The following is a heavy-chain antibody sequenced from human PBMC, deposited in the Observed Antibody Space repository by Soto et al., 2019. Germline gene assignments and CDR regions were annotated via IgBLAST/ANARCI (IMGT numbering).Heavy chain of an antibody. V-gene: IGHV5-10-1*03. CDR1: GYTFTTYW. J-gene: IGHJ4*02. CDR2: IDPSDSYT. D-gene: IGHD7-27*01. Sequence: EVQLVQSGAEVKKPGESRKISCQGSGYTFTTYWISWVRQMPGKGLEWMGKIDPSDSYTNYSPSFQGHVSISVDKSLSTAYLQWSSLKASDTAMYYCARHMGMTSLSDYWGQGTLVTVSS. CDR3: ARHMGMTSLSDY.